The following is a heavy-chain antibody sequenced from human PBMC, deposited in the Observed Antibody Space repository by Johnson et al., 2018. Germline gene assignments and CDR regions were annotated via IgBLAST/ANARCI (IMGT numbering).Heavy chain of an antibody. CDR2: IYSGNTP. V-gene: IGHV3-66*02. CDR3: ASPYYGGAVDI. CDR1: GFTVSGYY. J-gene: IGHJ3*02. Sequence: VQLVESGGGLVQPGGSLRLSCAASGFTVSGYYMSWVRQAPGKGLEWVSVIYSGNTPYYADSVKGRFTIPKANSKNTVYLQMNNLRADDTAVYYWASPYYGGAVDIWGQGTRVTVSS. D-gene: IGHD3-3*01.